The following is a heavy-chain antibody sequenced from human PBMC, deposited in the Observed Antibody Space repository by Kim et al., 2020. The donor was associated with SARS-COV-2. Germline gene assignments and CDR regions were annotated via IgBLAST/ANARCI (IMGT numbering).Heavy chain of an antibody. CDR3: AKDAWGIVVVVAATDY. D-gene: IGHD2-15*01. J-gene: IGHJ4*02. V-gene: IGHV3-30*02. Sequence: VKGRVTISRDNAKNTRYLQRNSLRAEDTAGYYCAKDAWGIVVVVAATDYWGQGTLVTVSS.